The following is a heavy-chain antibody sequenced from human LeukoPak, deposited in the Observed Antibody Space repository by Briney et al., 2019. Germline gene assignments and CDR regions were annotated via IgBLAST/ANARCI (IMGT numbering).Heavy chain of an antibody. CDR3: ARAIGAAAGTSPAYYFDY. CDR1: GYTFTSYY. V-gene: IGHV1-46*01. CDR2: INPSGGST. Sequence: GASVKVSCKASGYTFTSYYMHWVRQAPGQGLEWMGIINPSGGSTSYAQKFQGRVTMTRDTSTSTVYMELSSLRSEDTAVYYCARAIGAAAGTSPAYYFDYRGQGTLVTVSS. J-gene: IGHJ4*02. D-gene: IGHD6-13*01.